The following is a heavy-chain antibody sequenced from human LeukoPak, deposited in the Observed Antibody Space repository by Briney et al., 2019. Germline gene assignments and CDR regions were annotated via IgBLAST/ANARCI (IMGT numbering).Heavy chain of an antibody. CDR1: GYTFTSYA. CDR2: INAGNGNT. Sequence: ASVKVSCKASGYTFTSYAMHWVRQAPGQRLEWMGWINAGNGNTKYSQKFQGRVTITRDTSASTAYMELSSLRSEDTAVYYCARKRNYGSGSYYSLDYWSQGTLVTVSS. V-gene: IGHV1-3*01. J-gene: IGHJ4*02. CDR3: ARKRNYGSGSYYSLDY. D-gene: IGHD3-10*01.